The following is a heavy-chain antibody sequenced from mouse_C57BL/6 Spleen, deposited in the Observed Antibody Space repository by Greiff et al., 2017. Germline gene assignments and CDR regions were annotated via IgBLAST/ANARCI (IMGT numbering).Heavy chain of an antibody. D-gene: IGHD2-4*01. CDR1: GFNIKDYY. Sequence: EVQLQQSGAELVKPGASVKLSCTASGFNIKDYYMHWVKQRTEQGLEWIGRIDPEDGETKYAPKFPGKATITADTSSNTAYLQLSSLTSEDTAVYYCARYDYEYWYFDVWGTGTTVTVSS. V-gene: IGHV14-2*01. J-gene: IGHJ1*03. CDR2: IDPEDGET. CDR3: ARYDYEYWYFDV.